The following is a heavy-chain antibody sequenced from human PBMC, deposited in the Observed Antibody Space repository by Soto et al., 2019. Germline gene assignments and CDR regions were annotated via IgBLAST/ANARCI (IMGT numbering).Heavy chain of an antibody. D-gene: IGHD6-13*01. J-gene: IGHJ4*02. CDR1: GYTFTSYG. Sequence: QVQLVQSGAEVKKPGASVKVSCKASGYTFTSYGISWVRQAPGKGLEWMRWISSYNGNTKYPQKFQGRVTMTADTSTSTAHMDVRSLRSDSTAVYYCESDAAVGLHDYWGQGTLVTVSS. V-gene: IGHV1-18*01. CDR3: ESDAAVGLHDY. CDR2: ISSYNGNT.